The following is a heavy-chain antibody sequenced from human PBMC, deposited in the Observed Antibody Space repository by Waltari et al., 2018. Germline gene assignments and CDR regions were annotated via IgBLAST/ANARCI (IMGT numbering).Heavy chain of an antibody. CDR2: INHSGST. CDR1: GGSFSGYY. V-gene: IGHV4-34*01. Sequence: QVQIQQWGAGLLKPSETLSLTCAVYGGSFSGYYWSWIRQPPGKGMEWIGEINHSGSTNYNPSLKSRVTISVDTSKNPFSLKLSSVTAADTAVYYCARLAAAGKSGIDYWGQGTLVTVSS. D-gene: IGHD6-13*01. CDR3: ARLAAAGKSGIDY. J-gene: IGHJ4*02.